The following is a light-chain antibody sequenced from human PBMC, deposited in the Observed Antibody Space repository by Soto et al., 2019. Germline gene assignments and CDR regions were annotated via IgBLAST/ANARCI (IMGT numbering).Light chain of an antibody. CDR1: QGISNY. CDR3: RRDNCAPYT. CDR2: AAS. V-gene: IGKV1-27*01. J-gene: IGKJ2*01. Sequence: DIQMTQSPSSLSASVGDRVTITCRASQGISNYLAWYQQKPGKVPKLLIYAASTLQSGVPSRFSGSGTGTDFTLTISSVQAEDVATYYCRRDNCAPYTFGQWAKLEI.